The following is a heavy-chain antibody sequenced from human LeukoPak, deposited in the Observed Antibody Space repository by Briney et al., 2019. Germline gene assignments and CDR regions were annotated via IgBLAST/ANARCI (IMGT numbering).Heavy chain of an antibody. CDR1: GFTFSSYG. CDR2: IWYDGSNK. Sequence: GGSLRLSCAASGFTFSSYGMHWVRQAPGKGLEWVAVIWYDGSNKYYADSVKGRFTISRDNSKNTLYLQMNSLRAEDTAVYYCARDPLRAPIEANRFDPWGQGTLVTVSS. J-gene: IGHJ5*02. CDR3: ARDPLRAPIEANRFDP. V-gene: IGHV3-33*01.